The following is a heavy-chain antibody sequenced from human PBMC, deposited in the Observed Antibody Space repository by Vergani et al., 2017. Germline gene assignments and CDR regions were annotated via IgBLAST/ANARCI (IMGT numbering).Heavy chain of an antibody. D-gene: IGHD2-15*01. V-gene: IGHV3-23*01. CDR2: ISGSGGRT. CDR1: GFTFSSYA. J-gene: IGHJ4*02. Sequence: EVQLLESGGGLVQPGGSLRLSCAASGFTFSSYAMSWVRQAPGKGLEWVSAISGSGGRTYYADSVKGRFTISRDNSKNTLYLQMNSLRAEDTAVYYCAKDRDIVVVVAATLYWGQGTLVTVSS. CDR3: AKDRDIVVVVAATLY.